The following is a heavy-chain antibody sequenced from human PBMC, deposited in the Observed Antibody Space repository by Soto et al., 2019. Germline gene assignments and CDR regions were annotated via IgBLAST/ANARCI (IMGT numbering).Heavy chain of an antibody. Sequence: SETLSLTCTVSGGSISSSSYYWGWIRQPPGKGLEWIGSIYYSGSTYYNPSLKSRVTISVDKSKNQFSLKLSSVTAADTAVYYCARSPDSSGYYPRWYYYGMDVWGQGTTVTSP. CDR1: GGSISSSSYY. CDR2: IYYSGST. D-gene: IGHD3-22*01. CDR3: ARSPDSSGYYPRWYYYGMDV. J-gene: IGHJ6*02. V-gene: IGHV4-39*07.